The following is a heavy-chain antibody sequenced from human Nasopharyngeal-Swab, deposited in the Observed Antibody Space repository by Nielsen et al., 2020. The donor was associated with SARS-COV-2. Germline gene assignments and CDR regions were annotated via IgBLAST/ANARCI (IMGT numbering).Heavy chain of an antibody. D-gene: IGHD6-13*01. J-gene: IGHJ6*02. CDR3: ARDLSSIWTSGLGV. CDR1: GFTFSAHY. V-gene: IGHV3-72*01. CDR2: SRNKANSYTT. Sequence: LTCAASGFTFSAHYMDWVRQAPGKGLEWVGRSRNKANSYTTEYAASVKGRFTISRDDSKNSLYLQMSSLRTEDTALYYCARDLSSIWTSGLGVWGQGTTVIVSS.